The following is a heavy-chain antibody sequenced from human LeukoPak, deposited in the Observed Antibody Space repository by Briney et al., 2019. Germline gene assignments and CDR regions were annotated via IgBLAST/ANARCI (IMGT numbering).Heavy chain of an antibody. CDR3: ASGFPFDLDY. CDR1: GGTFISYA. V-gene: IGHV1-69*13. D-gene: IGHD3-16*01. CDR2: IIPIFGTA. Sequence: ASVKVSCKASGGTFISYAVRWERQAPGQGLEWMGGIIPIFGTANYAQTFQGRVTITADESTSTAYMELSSLRSEDTAVYYCASGFPFDLDYWGQGALVTVSS. J-gene: IGHJ4*02.